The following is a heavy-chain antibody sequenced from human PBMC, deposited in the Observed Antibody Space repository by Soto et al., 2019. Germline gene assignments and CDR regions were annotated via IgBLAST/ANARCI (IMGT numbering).Heavy chain of an antibody. CDR1: GYTFTGYY. J-gene: IGHJ6*02. V-gene: IGHV1-2*02. D-gene: IGHD2-2*01. CDR3: AREGGYCSSTSCQTFYYYYGMDV. CDR2: INPNSGGT. Sequence: ASVKVSCKASGYTFTGYYMHWVRQAPGQGLEWMGWINPNSGGTNYAQKFQGRVTMTRDTSISTAYMELSRLRSDDTAVYYCAREGGYCSSTSCQTFYYYYGMDVWGQGATVTVSS.